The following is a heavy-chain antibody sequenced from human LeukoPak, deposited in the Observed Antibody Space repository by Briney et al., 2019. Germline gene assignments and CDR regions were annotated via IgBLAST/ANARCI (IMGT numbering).Heavy chain of an antibody. CDR3: ARVGCSGGRCPGCGMDL. D-gene: IGHD2-15*01. Sequence: GGSLRLSCAASGFTFSSYSMNWVRQAPGKGLEWVSSISSSGSNIYYADSVKGRFTISRDNAKNSLYLQMNSLRVEDTAVYYCARVGCSGGRCPGCGMDLWGQGTTVTVSS. J-gene: IGHJ6*02. CDR1: GFTFSSYS. CDR2: ISSSGSNI. V-gene: IGHV3-21*01.